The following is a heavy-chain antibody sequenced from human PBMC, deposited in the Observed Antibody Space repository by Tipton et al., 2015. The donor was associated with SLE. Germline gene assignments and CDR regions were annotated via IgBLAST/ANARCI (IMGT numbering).Heavy chain of an antibody. V-gene: IGHV3-30-3*01. CDR1: GFIFGSFA. CDR2: ISYDGSNK. D-gene: IGHD6-13*01. Sequence: SLRLSCAASGFIFGSFAMHWLRQAPGKGLEWVAVISYDGSNKYYADSVKGRFTISRDNAGKSVYLQMHGLTGDDTAVYYCARGGSSWYLYFNSWGQGSLVTVSS. J-gene: IGHJ5*01. CDR3: ARGGSSWYLYFNS.